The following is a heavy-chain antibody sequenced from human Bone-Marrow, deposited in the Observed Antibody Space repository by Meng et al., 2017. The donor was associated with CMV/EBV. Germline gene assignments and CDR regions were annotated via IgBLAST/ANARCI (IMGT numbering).Heavy chain of an antibody. V-gene: IGHV3-7*01. CDR3: ASLSRAQGKDY. CDR1: GFTFSAYI. CDR2: IKEDGSQK. D-gene: IGHD4-23*01. Sequence: GESLKISCGASGFTFSAYIMHWVRQAPGKGLEWVANIKEDGSQKYYVDSVKGRFTISRDNADNSLYLQMNRLRAEDTAVYYGASLSRAQGKDYWGQGTLVTVSS. J-gene: IGHJ4*02.